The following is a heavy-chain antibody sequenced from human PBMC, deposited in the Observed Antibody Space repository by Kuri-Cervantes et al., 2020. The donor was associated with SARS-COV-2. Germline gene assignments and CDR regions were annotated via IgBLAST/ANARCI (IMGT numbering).Heavy chain of an antibody. V-gene: IGHV1-69*10. CDR2: IIPIFGIA. CDR3: ARDGSAAAGTLDY. CDR1: GGTFSSYA. Sequence: SVKVSCKASGGTFSSYAISWVRQAPGQGLEWMGGIIPIFGIANYAQKFQGRVTITADKSTSTAYMELSSLRSEDTAVYYCARDGSAAAGTLDYWGQGTLVTVSS. D-gene: IGHD6-13*01. J-gene: IGHJ4*02.